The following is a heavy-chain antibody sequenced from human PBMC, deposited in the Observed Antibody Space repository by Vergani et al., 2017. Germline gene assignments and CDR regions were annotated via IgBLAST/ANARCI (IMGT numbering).Heavy chain of an antibody. V-gene: IGHV4-34*01. Sequence: QVQLQQWGAGLLKPSETLSLTCAVYGGSFSGYNWSWIRQPPGKGLEWIGEINHSGSTNYNPSLKSRVTISVDTSKNQFSLKLSSVTAADTAVYYCARLSGNYDSSGYYYQAFDIWGQGTMVTVSS. CDR3: ARLSGNYDSSGYYYQAFDI. CDR2: INHSGST. J-gene: IGHJ3*02. D-gene: IGHD3-22*01. CDR1: GGSFSGYN.